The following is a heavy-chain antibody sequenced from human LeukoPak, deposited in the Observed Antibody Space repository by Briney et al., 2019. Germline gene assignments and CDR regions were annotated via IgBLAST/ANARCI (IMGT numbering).Heavy chain of an antibody. V-gene: IGHV3-30-3*01. J-gene: IGHJ4*02. CDR2: ISYDGSNR. CDR3: ARDLDSSSWAF. Sequence: GGSLRLSCAASGFTFSSYAMYWVRQAPGKGLEWVSVISYDGSNRYYGDSVKGRFTISRDNAKNSLYLQMNSLRAEDTAVYYCARDLDSSSWAFGGQGTLVSVSS. CDR1: GFTFSSYA. D-gene: IGHD6-13*01.